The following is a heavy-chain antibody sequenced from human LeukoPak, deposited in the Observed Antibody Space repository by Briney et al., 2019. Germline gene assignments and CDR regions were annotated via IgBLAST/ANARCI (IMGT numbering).Heavy chain of an antibody. Sequence: GGSLRLSCAASGFTFITSWMSWLRQAPGKGLEWVAHIKPDGSGKYYVDSVKGRFIISRDNAKNSLSLQMNSLRAEDTAVYYCASWTSSSSNYWGQGTLVTVSS. CDR3: ASWTSSSSNY. CDR2: IKPDGSGK. J-gene: IGHJ4*02. D-gene: IGHD6-6*01. V-gene: IGHV3-7*01. CDR1: GFTFITSW.